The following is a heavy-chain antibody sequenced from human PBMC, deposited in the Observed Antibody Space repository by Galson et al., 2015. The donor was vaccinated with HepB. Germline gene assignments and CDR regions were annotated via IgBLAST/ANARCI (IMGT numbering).Heavy chain of an antibody. J-gene: IGHJ5*02. CDR1: GYSHPDLS. Sequence: SVKVSCQVPGYSHPDLSIDCVRQAPGKGLGWRGGFDPEDGEAVFAREVEGRITMTEETSTDTAYMELSSLRSEDTAVYYCATTLPTYYCDSGNYFRGFDPWGQGTLVTASS. CDR3: ATTLPTYYCDSGNYFRGFDP. D-gene: IGHD3-10*01. V-gene: IGHV1-24*01. CDR2: FDPEDGEA.